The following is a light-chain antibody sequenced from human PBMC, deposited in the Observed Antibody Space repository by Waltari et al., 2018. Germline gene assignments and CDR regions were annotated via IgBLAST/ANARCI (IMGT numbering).Light chain of an antibody. J-gene: IGKJ4*01. V-gene: IGKV1-5*03. Sequence: DIQMTQSPSTLSASVGDRFTLTCRANQNINKWLAWYQQKPGKAPKLLIYKASTLESGVPSRFSGSGSGTEFTLTISSLQPDDFATYYCQQYNSYSLLTFGGGTKVEIK. CDR1: QNINKW. CDR2: KAS. CDR3: QQYNSYSLLT.